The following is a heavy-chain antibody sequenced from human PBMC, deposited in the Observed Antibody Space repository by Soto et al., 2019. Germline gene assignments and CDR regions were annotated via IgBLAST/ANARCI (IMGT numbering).Heavy chain of an antibody. V-gene: IGHV1-69*01. Sequence: QVQLVQSGAEVKKPGSSVKVSCKASGGTFSSYAISWVRQAPGQGLEWMGGIIPIFGTANYAQKFQGRVTITADESTSTAYMELSSLRSEDTAVYYCAGSIMITLGGVIAPPFWYFDLWGRGTLVTFSS. CDR2: IIPIFGTA. CDR1: GGTFSSYA. J-gene: IGHJ2*01. CDR3: AGSIMITLGGVIAPPFWYFDL. D-gene: IGHD3-16*02.